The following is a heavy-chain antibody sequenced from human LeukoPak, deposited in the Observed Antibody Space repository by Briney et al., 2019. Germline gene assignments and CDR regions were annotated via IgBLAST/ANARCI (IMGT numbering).Heavy chain of an antibody. CDR3: ARVTRWENFDY. CDR2: ISYDGSNK. J-gene: IGHJ4*02. CDR1: GFTFSSYA. V-gene: IGHV3-30*14. Sequence: PGGSLRLSCAASGFTFSSYAMHWVRQAPGKGLEWVAVISYDGSNKYYADSVKGRFTISRDNSKNTLYLQMNSLRAEDTAVYYCARVTRWENFDYWGQGTLVSVSS. D-gene: IGHD5-24*01.